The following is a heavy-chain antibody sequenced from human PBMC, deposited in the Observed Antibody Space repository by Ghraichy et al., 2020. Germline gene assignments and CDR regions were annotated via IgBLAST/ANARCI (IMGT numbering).Heavy chain of an antibody. Sequence: LSLTCAASGFTVSSIYVSWVRQAPGKGLQWVSGIYTGGTTYYANSVKGQFTISRDNSRNTLYLQMNSLRAEDTAVYYCARGRRSGNYYYGLDVWGQGTTVTVSS. J-gene: IGHJ6*02. V-gene: IGHV3-53*01. CDR3: ARGRRSGNYYYGLDV. D-gene: IGHD3-10*01. CDR2: IYTGGTT. CDR1: GFTVSSIY.